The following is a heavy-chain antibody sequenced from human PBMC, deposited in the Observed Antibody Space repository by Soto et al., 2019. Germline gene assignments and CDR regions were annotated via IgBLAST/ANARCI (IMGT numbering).Heavy chain of an antibody. CDR2: IYYSGST. CDR1: GGSISSGGYY. V-gene: IGHV4-31*03. J-gene: IGHJ4*02. D-gene: IGHD6-13*01. CDR3: ARVQRAAVNFDY. Sequence: TLSLTCTVSGGSISSGGYYWSWIRQHPGKGLEWIGYIYYSGSTYYNPSLKSRVTISVDTSKNQFSLKLSSVTAADTAVYYCARVQRAAVNFDYWGQGTLVTVSS.